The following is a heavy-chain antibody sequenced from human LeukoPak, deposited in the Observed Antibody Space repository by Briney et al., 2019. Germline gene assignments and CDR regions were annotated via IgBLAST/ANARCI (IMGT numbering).Heavy chain of an antibody. CDR1: GGSISSADFY. CDR2: IYYSGSA. Sequence: ASETLSLTCAVSGGSISSADFYWSWIRQHPGKGLEWIGFIYYSGSAYYNPSLKSRVSISIDTSKNQFSLTLNSVTAADTAVYYCARGSDSVDYWGQGTLVTVSS. J-gene: IGHJ4*02. CDR3: ARGSDSVDY. D-gene: IGHD2-15*01. V-gene: IGHV4-31*11.